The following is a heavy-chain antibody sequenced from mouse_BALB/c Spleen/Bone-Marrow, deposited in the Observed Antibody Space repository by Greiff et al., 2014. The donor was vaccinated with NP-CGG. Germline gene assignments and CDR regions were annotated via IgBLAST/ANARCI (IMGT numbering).Heavy chain of an antibody. D-gene: IGHD1-1*01. J-gene: IGHJ3*01. CDR2: IDPANGNT. CDR1: GFNIKDTY. Sequence: EVKLMESGAELVKPGASVKLSCTASGFNIKDTYMYWVKPRPEQGLEWIGRIDPANGNTKYDPKFQDKATITADTSSNTAYLQLSSLTSEDTAVYYCARYYYGSSLFAYWGQGTLVTVSA. CDR3: ARYYYGSSLFAY. V-gene: IGHV14-3*02.